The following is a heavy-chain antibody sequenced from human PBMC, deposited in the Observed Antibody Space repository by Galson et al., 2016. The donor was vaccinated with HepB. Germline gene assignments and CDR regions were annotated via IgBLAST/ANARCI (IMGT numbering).Heavy chain of an antibody. CDR3: AREFEAAVAGGFDI. CDR2: IIPIFGPA. Sequence: SVKVSCKASGGTVSSFAISWVRQAPGQGLEWMGGIIPIFGPANYAQKFQGRVTITADESTSTAYMELSSLRSDDTAVYYCAREFEAAVAGGFDIWGQGTMVSVSS. V-gene: IGHV1-69*13. J-gene: IGHJ3*02. D-gene: IGHD6-19*01. CDR1: GGTVSSFA.